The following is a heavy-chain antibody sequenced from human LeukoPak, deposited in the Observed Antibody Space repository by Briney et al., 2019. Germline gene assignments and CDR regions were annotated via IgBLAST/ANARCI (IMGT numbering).Heavy chain of an antibody. J-gene: IGHJ4*02. Sequence: SETLSLTCTVYGGSISNYYWSWIRQPAGKGLEWIGRIYAGGSTNYNPSLKSRVTMSVDTSKNQFSLKLTSVTAADTAVYYCARGGSSWQSFDFWGKGTLVTVSS. CDR1: GGSISNYY. CDR3: ARGGSSWQSFDF. CDR2: IYAGGST. D-gene: IGHD6-13*01. V-gene: IGHV4-4*07.